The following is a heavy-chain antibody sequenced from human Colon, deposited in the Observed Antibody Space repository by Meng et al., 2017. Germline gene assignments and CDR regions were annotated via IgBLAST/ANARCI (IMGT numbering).Heavy chain of an antibody. V-gene: IGHV3-74*01. CDR1: GFTFSDYW. J-gene: IGHJ5*02. Sequence: VGESGGGVVKPGGALSLSCAASGFTFSDYWMNWVRQVPGKGLEWVARINGDGGSVAYADSVKGRFTISRDNSKSTLYLQMNDLRVDDTAVYYCASLSPPVTEKWIDPWGQGTLVTVSS. CDR3: ASLSPPVTEKWIDP. D-gene: IGHD4-17*01. CDR2: INGDGGSV.